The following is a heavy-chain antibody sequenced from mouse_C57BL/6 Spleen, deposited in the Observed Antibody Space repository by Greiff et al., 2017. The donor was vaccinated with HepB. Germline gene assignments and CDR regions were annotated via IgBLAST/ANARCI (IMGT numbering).Heavy chain of an antibody. CDR3: ARGSSRYWYFDV. V-gene: IGHV1-53*01. D-gene: IGHD1-1*01. CDR1: GYTFTSYW. J-gene: IGHJ1*03. CDR2: INPSNGGT. Sequence: QVQLQQPGTELVKPGASVKLSCKASGYTFTSYWMHWVKQRPGQGLEWIGNINPSNGGTNYNEKFKSKATLTVDKSSSTAYMQLSSLTSEDAAVYYCARGSSRYWYFDVWGTGTTVTVSS.